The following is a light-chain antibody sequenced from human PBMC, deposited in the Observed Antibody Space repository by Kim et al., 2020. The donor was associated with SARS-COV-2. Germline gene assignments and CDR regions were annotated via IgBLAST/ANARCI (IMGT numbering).Light chain of an antibody. J-gene: IGLJ2*01. CDR3: NSRDSNDNVV. CDR2: SKN. Sequence: VALGQTVRITSQGDSIRSYYATWYQQKPGQAPIVVIYSKNNRPSGIPDRFSGSSSGNTASLTITGTQAGDEADYYCNSRDSNDNVVFGGGTQLTVL. CDR1: SIRSYY. V-gene: IGLV3-19*01.